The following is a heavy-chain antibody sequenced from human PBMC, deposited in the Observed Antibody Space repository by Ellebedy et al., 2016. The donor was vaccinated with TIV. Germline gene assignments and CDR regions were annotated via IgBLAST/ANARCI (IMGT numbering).Heavy chain of an antibody. CDR1: GFTFSSYW. CDR3: AREGYSYQL. J-gene: IGHJ4*02. CDR2: INSDGSST. V-gene: IGHV3-74*01. Sequence: GESLKISXAASGFTFSSYWMHWVRQAPGKGLVWVSRINSDGSSTSYADSVKGRFTISRDNAKNTLYLQMNSLRAEDTAVYYCAREGYSYQLWGQGTLVTVSS. D-gene: IGHD5-18*01.